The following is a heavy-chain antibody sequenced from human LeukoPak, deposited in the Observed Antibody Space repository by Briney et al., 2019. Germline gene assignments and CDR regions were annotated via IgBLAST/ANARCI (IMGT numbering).Heavy chain of an antibody. CDR3: ARAISLWFGELLPFDY. D-gene: IGHD3-10*01. V-gene: IGHV3-30*04. CDR1: GFTFSSYA. Sequence: PGRSLRLSCAASGFTFSSYAMHWVRQAPGKGLEWVAVISYDGSNKYYADSVKGRFTISRDNSKNTLYVQMNSLRAEDTAVYYCARAISLWFGELLPFDYWGQGTLVTVSS. CDR2: ISYDGSNK. J-gene: IGHJ4*02.